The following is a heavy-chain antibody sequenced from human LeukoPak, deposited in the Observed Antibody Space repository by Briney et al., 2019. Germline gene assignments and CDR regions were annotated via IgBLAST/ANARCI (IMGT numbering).Heavy chain of an antibody. CDR3: SPCGHAYDWFGP. Sequence: GASVKVSCKAFGATLNIGHAFIWARQAPGQGLQWMGRMIPFLGEVNYAQNFQGRVSFTADRSTATMYMELERLRLDDTAIYYCSPCGHAYDWFGPWGQGTLVTVSA. CDR1: GATLNIGHA. J-gene: IGHJ5*02. CDR2: MIPFLGEV. V-gene: IGHV1-69*04. D-gene: IGHD5-12*01.